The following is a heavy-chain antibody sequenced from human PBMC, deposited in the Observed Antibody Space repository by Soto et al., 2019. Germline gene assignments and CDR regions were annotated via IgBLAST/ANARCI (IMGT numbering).Heavy chain of an antibody. J-gene: IGHJ5*02. CDR3: ARYRYCSSTSCFHNWFDP. D-gene: IGHD2-2*01. CDR1: GFTFSDYY. Sequence: LRLSCAASGFTFSDYYMSWIRQAPGKGLEWVSYISSSSSYTNYADSVKGRFTISRDNAKNSLYLQMNSLRAEDTAVYYCARYRYCSSTSCFHNWFDPWGQGTLVTVSS. V-gene: IGHV3-11*06. CDR2: ISSSSSYT.